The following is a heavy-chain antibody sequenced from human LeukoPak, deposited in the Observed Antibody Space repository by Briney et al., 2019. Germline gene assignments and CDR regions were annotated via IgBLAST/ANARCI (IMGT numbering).Heavy chain of an antibody. Sequence: GGSLRLSCAASGYTLSSYWMSCVRQAPGKGLECVANMKRDVREKYYVDSVKGRFTISRDNAKNSLCLQMNSLRAEGTAIYYCAKEAAPVVDHLGQGTLVT. D-gene: IGHD6-25*01. V-gene: IGHV3-7*01. J-gene: IGHJ4*02. CDR1: GYTLSSYW. CDR2: MKRDVREK. CDR3: AKEAAPVVDH.